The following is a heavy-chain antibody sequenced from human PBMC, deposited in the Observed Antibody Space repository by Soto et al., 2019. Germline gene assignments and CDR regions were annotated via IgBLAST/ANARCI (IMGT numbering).Heavy chain of an antibody. Sequence: QVQLVQSGAEVKKPGASVKVSCKASGYTFTSYYMHWVRQAPGQGLEWMGIINPSGGSTSYAQKFQGRVTMTRDTSTSTVYMELSSLRSEDTAVYYCARDWGVVAATPGYFQHWGQGTLVTVSS. CDR2: INPSGGST. V-gene: IGHV1-46*03. CDR3: ARDWGVVAATPGYFQH. CDR1: GYTFTSYY. J-gene: IGHJ1*01. D-gene: IGHD2-15*01.